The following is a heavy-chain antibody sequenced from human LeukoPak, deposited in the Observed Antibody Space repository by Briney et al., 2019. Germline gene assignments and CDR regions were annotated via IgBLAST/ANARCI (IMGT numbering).Heavy chain of an antibody. CDR2: IYYSGST. CDR1: GGSISSYY. V-gene: IGHV4-59*08. J-gene: IGHJ6*02. CDR3: ARHTPNYYYGMDV. Sequence: SETLSLTCTVSGGSISSYYWSWIRQPPGKGLEWIGYIYYSGSTNYNPSLKSRVTISVDTSKNQFSLKLSSVTAADTAVYYCARHTPNYYYGMDVWGQGTMVTVS.